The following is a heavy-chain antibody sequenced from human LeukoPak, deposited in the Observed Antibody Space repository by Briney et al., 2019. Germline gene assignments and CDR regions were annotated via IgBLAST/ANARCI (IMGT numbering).Heavy chain of an antibody. CDR1: GFTFSRYA. Sequence: GGSLRLSCAASGFTFSRYAMSWVRQAPGKGLEWVSAISGSGENTFYADSVKGRFTISRDNAKNSLYLQMNSLRVEDTAVYYCARVGYSRTWHSGSAFDIWGQGTMVTVSS. D-gene: IGHD6-13*01. CDR3: ARVGYSRTWHSGSAFDI. J-gene: IGHJ3*02. V-gene: IGHV3-23*01. CDR2: ISGSGENT.